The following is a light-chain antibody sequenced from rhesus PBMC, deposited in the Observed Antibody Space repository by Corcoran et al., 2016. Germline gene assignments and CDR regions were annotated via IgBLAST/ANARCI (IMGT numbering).Light chain of an antibody. CDR2: LGS. CDR3: LQDIQLPLT. Sequence: DIVMTQTPLSLPVTPGEPASISCRSSQSLLHSNGDTYLFWYLQKPGQSPQLLIYLGSNRASGVPDRFSGDGSGTDFTLKISGVEAEDVRVYYCLQDIQLPLTFGGGTKVELK. CDR1: QSLLHSNGDTY. J-gene: IGKJ4*01. V-gene: IGKV2-78*01.